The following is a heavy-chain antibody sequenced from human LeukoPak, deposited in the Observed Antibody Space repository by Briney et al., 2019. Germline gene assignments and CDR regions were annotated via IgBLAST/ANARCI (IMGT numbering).Heavy chain of an antibody. CDR2: IDPSDSYT. CDR1: GYSFTSYW. CDR3: ARSPSVVVAATIDAFYI. D-gene: IGHD2-15*01. J-gene: IGHJ3*02. V-gene: IGHV5-10-1*01. Sequence: GESLKISCKGSGYSFTSYWISWVRQMPRKGLEWMGRIDPSDSYTNYSPSFQGHVTISADKSISTAYLQWSSLKASDTAMYYCARSPSVVVAATIDAFYIWGQGTMVTVSS.